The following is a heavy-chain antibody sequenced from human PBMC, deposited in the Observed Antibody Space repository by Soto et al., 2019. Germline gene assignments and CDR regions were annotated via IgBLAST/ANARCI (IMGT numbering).Heavy chain of an antibody. CDR2: ISGSGGST. CDR1: GFTFSSYA. Sequence: PGRSLRLYCAASGFTFSSYAMSRVRQAPGNGLEWVSAISGSGGSTYYADSVKGRFTISRDNSKNTLYLQMNSLRAEDTAVYYCAKGFGWDSSGWWGPDYYMDVWGKGTTVTVSS. J-gene: IGHJ6*03. D-gene: IGHD6-19*01. V-gene: IGHV3-23*01. CDR3: AKGFGWDSSGWWGPDYYMDV.